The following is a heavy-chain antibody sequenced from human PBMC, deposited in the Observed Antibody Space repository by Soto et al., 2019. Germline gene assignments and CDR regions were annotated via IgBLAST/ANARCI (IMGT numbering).Heavy chain of an antibody. V-gene: IGHV3-53*01. CDR2: IYSGGAT. CDR1: GFSVSTSH. D-gene: IGHD3-10*01. CDR3: VAPYDSGSYMFRYDWFGP. Sequence: EVQLMESGGGLMQPGGSLRLSCAAAGFSVSTSHISWVRQAPGKGLEWVSVIYSGGATHYAVSVKGRLIISRDKSKNTVDLQMNSLRAEDTAVYAKVAPYDSGSYMFRYDWFGPWGPGTLVSVSS. J-gene: IGHJ5*02.